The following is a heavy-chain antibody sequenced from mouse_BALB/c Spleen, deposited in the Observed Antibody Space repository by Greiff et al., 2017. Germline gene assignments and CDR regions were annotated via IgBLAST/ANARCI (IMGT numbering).Heavy chain of an antibody. Sequence: EVKVVESGGGLVQPGGSLRLSCATSGFTFTDYYMSWVRQPPGKALAWLGFIRNKANGNTSEYSASVKGRFTISRDNSQSILYLQMNTRKSEDSATYYCARDPVGDVSYWFFEVGGAGTTVPVPS. CDR1: GFTFTDYY. CDR3: ARDPVGDVSYWFFEV. V-gene: IGHV7-3*02. J-gene: IGHJ1*01. CDR2: IRNKANGNTS. D-gene: IGHD2-13*01.